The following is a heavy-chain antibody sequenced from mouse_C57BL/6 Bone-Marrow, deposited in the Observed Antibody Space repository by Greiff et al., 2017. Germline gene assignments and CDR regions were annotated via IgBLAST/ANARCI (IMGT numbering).Heavy chain of an antibody. CDR1: GYTFTDYE. CDR3: KRKGEGSNSYCFDY. Sequence: QVQLQQSGAELVRPGASVTLSCKASGYTFTDYEMHWVKQTPVHGLEWIGAIDPETGGTAYNQKFKGKAILTADKSSSTAYMELRSLTSEDSAVXYCKRKGEGSNSYCFDYWGQGTTLTVSS. D-gene: IGHD2-5*01. CDR2: IDPETGGT. J-gene: IGHJ2*01. V-gene: IGHV1-15*01.